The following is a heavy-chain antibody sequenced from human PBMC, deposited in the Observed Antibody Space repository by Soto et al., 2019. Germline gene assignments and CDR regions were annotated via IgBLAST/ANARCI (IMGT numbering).Heavy chain of an antibody. D-gene: IGHD5-18*01. CDR1: GGSISSGGYS. Sequence: SETLSLTCAVSGGSISSGGYSWSWIRQPPGKGLEWIGYIYHSGSTYYNPSLKSRVTISVDRSKNQFSLKLSSVTAADTAVYYCARVQYSYGYSFDYWGQGTLVTVSS. V-gene: IGHV4-30-2*01. CDR3: ARVQYSYGYSFDY. J-gene: IGHJ4*02. CDR2: IYHSGST.